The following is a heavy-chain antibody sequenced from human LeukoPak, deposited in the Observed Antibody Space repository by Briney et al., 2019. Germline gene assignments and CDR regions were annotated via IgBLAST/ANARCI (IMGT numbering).Heavy chain of an antibody. V-gene: IGHV1-46*01. CDR2: INPSGGST. Sequence: ASVKVSCKASGYTFTSYYMHWVRQAPGQGLEWMGIINPSGGSTSYAQKFQGRVTMTRDTSTSTVYMELSSLRSEDTAVYYCAREIGRRAYYDFWRGPYYNGMDVWGQGTTVTVSS. CDR1: GYTFTSYY. J-gene: IGHJ6*02. D-gene: IGHD3-3*01. CDR3: AREIGRRAYYDFWRGPYYNGMDV.